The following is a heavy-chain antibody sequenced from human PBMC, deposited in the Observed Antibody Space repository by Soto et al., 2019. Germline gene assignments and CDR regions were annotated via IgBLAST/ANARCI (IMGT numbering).Heavy chain of an antibody. D-gene: IGHD1-26*01. CDR2: ISGSGGST. CDR3: ARRGSGSYYDY. J-gene: IGHJ4*02. CDR1: GFTFSSYA. V-gene: IGHV3-23*01. Sequence: EVQLLESGGGLVQPGGSLRLSCAASGFTFSSYAMRWVRQAPVKGLEWVSAISGSGGSTYYADSVKGRFTISRDNCKSTRYLQMTGLRAGDTAVYCCARRGSGSYYDYWGQGALVTVSS.